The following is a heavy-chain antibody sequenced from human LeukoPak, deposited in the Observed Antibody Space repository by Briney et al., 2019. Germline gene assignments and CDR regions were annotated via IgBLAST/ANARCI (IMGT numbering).Heavy chain of an antibody. Sequence: PGGSLRLSCAASGFTFSSYAMSWVRQAPGEGLEWVSAISGSGGSTYYADSVKGRFTISRDNSKNTLYLQMNSLRAEDTAVYYCAPPAGGSGSYYNVNYWGQGTLVTVSS. J-gene: IGHJ4*02. CDR2: ISGSGGST. CDR3: APPAGGSGSYYNVNY. D-gene: IGHD3-10*01. CDR1: GFTFSSYA. V-gene: IGHV3-23*01.